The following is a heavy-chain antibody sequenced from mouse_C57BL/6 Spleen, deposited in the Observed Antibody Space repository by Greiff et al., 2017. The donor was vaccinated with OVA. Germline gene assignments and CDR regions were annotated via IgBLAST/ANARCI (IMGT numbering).Heavy chain of an antibody. J-gene: IGHJ2*01. CDR1: GFTFSSYG. CDR3: ARRYYYGSSSYCDY. CDR2: ISSGGSYT. V-gene: IGHV5-6*02. D-gene: IGHD1-1*01. Sequence: EVKVVESGGDLVKPGGSLKLSCAASGFTFSSYGMSWVRQTPDKRLEWVATISSGGSYTYYPDSVKGRFTISRDNAKNTLYLQMSSLKSEDTAMYYCARRYYYGSSSYCDYWGQGTTLTVSS.